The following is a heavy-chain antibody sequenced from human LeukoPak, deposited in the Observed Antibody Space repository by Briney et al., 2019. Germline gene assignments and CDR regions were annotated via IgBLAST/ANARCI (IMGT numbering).Heavy chain of an antibody. CDR3: AKRGPGSPESGKYYFDY. V-gene: IGHV3-23*01. CDR1: GFTFSTYG. Sequence: GGSLRLSCAASGFTFSTYGMTWVRQAPGRGLEWVSAISGSAARTFYADSVKGRFTISRDNSKNTLSLQMNSLRAEDMAVYYCAKRGPGSPESGKYYFDYWGQGTLVTVSS. CDR2: ISGSAART. D-gene: IGHD3-10*01. J-gene: IGHJ4*02.